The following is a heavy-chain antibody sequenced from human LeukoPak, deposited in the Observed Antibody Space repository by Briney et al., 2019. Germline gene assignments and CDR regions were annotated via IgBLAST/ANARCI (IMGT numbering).Heavy chain of an antibody. J-gene: IGHJ3*02. V-gene: IGHV4-4*07. CDR3: ARDLGYNWNYFAFDI. CDR1: GGSFSGYY. D-gene: IGHD1-7*01. Sequence: SETLSLTCAVYGGSFSGYYWSWIRQPAGKGLEWIGRIYTSGSTNYNPSLKSRVTMSVDTSKNQFSLKLSSVTAADTAVYYCARDLGYNWNYFAFDIWGQGTMVTVSS. CDR2: IYTSGST.